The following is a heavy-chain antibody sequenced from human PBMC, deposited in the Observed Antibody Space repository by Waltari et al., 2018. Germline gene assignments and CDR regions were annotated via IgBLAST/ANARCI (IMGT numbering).Heavy chain of an antibody. V-gene: IGHV4-34*01. D-gene: IGHD1-26*01. CDR1: GGSFSGYY. Sequence: QVQLQQWGAGLLKPSETLSLTCAVYGGSFSGYYWSWIRQPPGKGLEWIGEINHSGSTNYNPSLKSRVTISVDTSKNQFSLKLSSVTAADTAVYYCARRGMVGATYYYYYMDVWGKGTTVTVSS. CDR2: INHSGST. J-gene: IGHJ6*03. CDR3: ARRGMVGATYYYYYMDV.